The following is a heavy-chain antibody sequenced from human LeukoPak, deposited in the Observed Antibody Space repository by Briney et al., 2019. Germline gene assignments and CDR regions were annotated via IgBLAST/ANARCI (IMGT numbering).Heavy chain of an antibody. Sequence: GGSLRLSCAAPGFTFSSYGMHWVRQAPGKGLEWVAVISYDGSNKYYADSVKGRFTISRDNSKNTLYLQMNSLRAEDTAVYYCAKQLGLKRSPIDYWGQGTLVTVSS. D-gene: IGHD6-13*01. CDR1: GFTFSSYG. CDR3: AKQLGLKRSPIDY. CDR2: ISYDGSNK. V-gene: IGHV3-30*18. J-gene: IGHJ4*02.